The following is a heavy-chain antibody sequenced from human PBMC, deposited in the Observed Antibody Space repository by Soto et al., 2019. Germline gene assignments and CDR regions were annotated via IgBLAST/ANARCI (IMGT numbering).Heavy chain of an antibody. J-gene: IGHJ4*02. Sequence: KASETLSLTCTVSGGSINSYWWSWIRQPAGKGLEWIGRVYSSGTTDYNPSLNGRATMSVETSKNQFSLKLSSVTAADTAVYYCARDIASYAYGEGYWGQGIQVTVSS. CDR2: VYSSGTT. CDR1: GGSINSYW. D-gene: IGHD2-21*01. CDR3: ARDIASYAYGEGY. V-gene: IGHV4-4*07.